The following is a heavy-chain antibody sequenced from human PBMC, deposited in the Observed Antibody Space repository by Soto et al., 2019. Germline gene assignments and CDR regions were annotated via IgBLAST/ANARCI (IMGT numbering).Heavy chain of an antibody. V-gene: IGHV1-18*01. CDR3: ARALVGATTAEYFQH. CDR2: ISAYNGNT. CDR1: GYTFTSYG. Sequence: GASVKVSCKASGYTFTSYGISWVRQAPGQGLEWMGWISAYNGNTNYAQKLQGRVTMTTDTSTSTAYMELRSLRSDDTAVYYCARALVGATTAEYFQHWGQGTLVTVSS. J-gene: IGHJ1*01. D-gene: IGHD1-26*01.